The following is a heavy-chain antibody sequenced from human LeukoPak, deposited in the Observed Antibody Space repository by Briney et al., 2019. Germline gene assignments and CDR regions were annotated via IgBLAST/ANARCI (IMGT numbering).Heavy chain of an antibody. V-gene: IGHV3-64D*06. Sequence: PGGSLRLSCSASGFTFSSYAMHWVRQAPGKGLEYVSAISSNGGSIYYADSVKGRFTISRDNSKNTLYLQMSSLRAEDTAVYYCVKDLGQQWLVSYFDYWGLGTLVTVSS. CDR3: VKDLGQQWLVSYFDY. CDR1: GFTFSSYA. J-gene: IGHJ4*02. D-gene: IGHD6-19*01. CDR2: ISSNGGSI.